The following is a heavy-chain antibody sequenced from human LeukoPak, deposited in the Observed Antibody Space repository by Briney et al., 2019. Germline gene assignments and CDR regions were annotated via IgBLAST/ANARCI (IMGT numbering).Heavy chain of an antibody. CDR2: IRSKAYGGTT. J-gene: IGHJ4*02. CDR1: GFTFGDYA. V-gene: IGHV3-49*04. CDR3: TRAPDYFDY. Sequence: GGSLRLSCTAYGFTFGDYAMSWVRQAPGKGLEWVGLIRSKAYGGTTQYAASVKGRFTISRDDSKSIAYLQMNSLKTEDTAVYYCTRAPDYFDYWGQGTLVTVSS.